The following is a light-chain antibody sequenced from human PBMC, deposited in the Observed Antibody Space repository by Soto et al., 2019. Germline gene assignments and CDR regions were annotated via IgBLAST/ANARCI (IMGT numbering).Light chain of an antibody. V-gene: IGKV3-20*01. CDR2: SXA. CDR3: QHYVRVPWT. J-gene: IGKJ1*01. CDR1: HSVSSSY. Sequence: IVLAQSPGTLSLSRGDRAPLSXRASHSVSSSYLAWSQREPGXAPRVXXASXATMATGSPDRLSGGGSGTDFTLTISKLDPEDFAVYYCQHYVRVPWTFGQGTKVDIK.